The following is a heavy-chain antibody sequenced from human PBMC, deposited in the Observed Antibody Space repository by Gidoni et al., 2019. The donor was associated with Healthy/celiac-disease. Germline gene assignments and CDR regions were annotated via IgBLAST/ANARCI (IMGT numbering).Heavy chain of an antibody. CDR3: ARDKGSGWFDY. J-gene: IGHJ4*02. D-gene: IGHD6-19*01. V-gene: IGHV1-46*01. CDR2: INPSGGST. Sequence: QVQLVQSGAEVKKPGASVKVSCTSSGYTFTSYYMHWVRQAPGQGLEWMGIINPSGGSTTYAQKFQGRVTMTRDTSTSTVYMELSSLRSEDTAVYYCARDKGSGWFDYWGQGTLVTVSS. CDR1: GYTFTSYY.